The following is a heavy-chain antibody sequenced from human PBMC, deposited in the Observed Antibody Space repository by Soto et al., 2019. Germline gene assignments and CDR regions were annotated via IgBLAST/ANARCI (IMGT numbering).Heavy chain of an antibody. Sequence: GGSLRLSCAASGFTFSSYWMHWVRQAPGKGLVWVSRINSDGSSTSYVDSVKGRFTISRDNAKNTLYLQMNSLRAEDTAVYYCAREGAYCSSTSCDLYYYYYGMDVWGQGT. J-gene: IGHJ6*02. CDR1: GFTFSSYW. CDR2: INSDGSST. V-gene: IGHV3-74*01. CDR3: AREGAYCSSTSCDLYYYYYGMDV. D-gene: IGHD2-2*01.